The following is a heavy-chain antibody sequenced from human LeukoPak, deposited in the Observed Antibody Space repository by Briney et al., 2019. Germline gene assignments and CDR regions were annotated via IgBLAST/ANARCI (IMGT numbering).Heavy chain of an antibody. D-gene: IGHD6-19*01. J-gene: IGHJ4*02. Sequence: GASVKVSCTASGYTFTSYFMHWVRQAPGQGLDWMGIINPSGGSTRYAQKFQGRVTMTSDTSTSTVYMELSSLTSEDTAMYYCARVVGGWFAFDSWGQGTLVTVSS. CDR1: GYTFTSYF. V-gene: IGHV1-46*01. CDR3: ARVVGGWFAFDS. CDR2: INPSGGST.